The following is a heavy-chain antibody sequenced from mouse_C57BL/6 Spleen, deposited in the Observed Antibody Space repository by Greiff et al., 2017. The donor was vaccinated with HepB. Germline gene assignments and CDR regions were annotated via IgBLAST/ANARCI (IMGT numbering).Heavy chain of an antibody. CDR3: TPHYYGSSPGFAY. Sequence: VHVKQSGAELVRPGASVKLSCTASGFNIKDDYMHWVKQRPEQGLEWIGWIDPENGDTEYASKFQGKATITADTSSNTAYLQLSSLTSEDTAVYYCTPHYYGSSPGFAYWGQGTLVTVSA. CDR2: IDPENGDT. D-gene: IGHD1-1*01. CDR1: GFNIKDDY. V-gene: IGHV14-4*01. J-gene: IGHJ3*01.